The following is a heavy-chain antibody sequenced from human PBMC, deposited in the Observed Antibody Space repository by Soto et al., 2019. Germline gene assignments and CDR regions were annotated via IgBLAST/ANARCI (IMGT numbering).Heavy chain of an antibody. CDR2: LYHSGST. J-gene: IGHJ4*02. CDR1: GYPISSGYY. V-gene: IGHV4-38-2*01. CDR3: AGKSYYDFWSGYKRGFEF. Sequence: AATXSLTCAVSGYPISSGYYFCCIRQSPGKVLEWIGSLYHSGSTYYNPSLKSRVTISVDSSKNQFSLTLTSVTAADTAVYYCAGKSYYDFWSGYKRGFEFWGQGTVVTVS. D-gene: IGHD3-3*01.